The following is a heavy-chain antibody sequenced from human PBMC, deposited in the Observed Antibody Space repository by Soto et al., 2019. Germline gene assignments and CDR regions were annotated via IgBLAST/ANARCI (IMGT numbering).Heavy chain of an antibody. J-gene: IGHJ6*02. V-gene: IGHV1-69*01. CDR1: GGTFSSYA. D-gene: IGHD6-6*01. CDR2: IIPIFGTA. CDR3: ARHEYSSSSGYYYYGMDV. Sequence: QVQLVQSGAEVKKPGSSVKVSCTASGGTFSSYAISWVRQAPGQGLEWMGGIIPIFGTANYAQKFQGRVTITADESTSTAYMELSSLRSEDTAVYYCARHEYSSSSGYYYYGMDVWGQGTTVTVSS.